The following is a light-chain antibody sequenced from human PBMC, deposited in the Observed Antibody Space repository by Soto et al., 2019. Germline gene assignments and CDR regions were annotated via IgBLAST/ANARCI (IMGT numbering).Light chain of an antibody. V-gene: IGLV4-69*01. J-gene: IGLJ2*01. CDR3: QTWGSGMQVV. CDR1: SGHSSYA. CDR2: LDSDGTH. Sequence: QSVLTQSPSASASLGASVKLTCTLSSGHSSYAIAWYQQQPEKGPRFLMKLDSDGTHNKGDGIPDRFSGSSSGTERDLTISSLQSEDEADYYCQTWGSGMQVVFGGGTKLTVL.